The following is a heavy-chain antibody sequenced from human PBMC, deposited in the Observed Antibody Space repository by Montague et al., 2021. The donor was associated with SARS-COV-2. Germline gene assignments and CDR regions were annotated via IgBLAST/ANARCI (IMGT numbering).Heavy chain of an antibody. CDR1: GFTFSSYD. CDR3: AKYPTVTTLFDY. Sequence: SLRLSCAASGFTFSSYDMSWVRQAPGKGLEWVSAISGSGGSTYYADSVKGRFTISRDNSKNTLYLQMNSLRAEDTAVYYCAKYPTVTTLFDYWGQGTLVTVSS. CDR2: ISGSGGST. J-gene: IGHJ4*02. D-gene: IGHD4-11*01. V-gene: IGHV3-23*01.